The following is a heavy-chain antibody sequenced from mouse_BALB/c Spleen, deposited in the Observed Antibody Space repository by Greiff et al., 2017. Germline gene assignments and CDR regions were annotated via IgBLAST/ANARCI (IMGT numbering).Heavy chain of an antibody. CDR1: GFNIKDTY. CDR2: IDPANGNT. V-gene: IGHV14-3*02. D-gene: IGHD2-12*01. CDR3: ARLLYFDY. J-gene: IGHJ2*01. Sequence: EVQLQESGAELVKPGASVKLSCTASGFNIKDTYMHWVKQRPEQGLEWIGRIDPANGNTKYDPKFQGKATITADTSSNTAYLQLSSLTSEDTAVYYCARLLYFDYWGQGTTLTVSS.